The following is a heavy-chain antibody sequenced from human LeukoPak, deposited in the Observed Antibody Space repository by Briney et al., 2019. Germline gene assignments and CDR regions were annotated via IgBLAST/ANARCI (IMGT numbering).Heavy chain of an antibody. J-gene: IGHJ4*02. CDR2: IYTSGST. CDR1: GGSFSVCY. D-gene: IGHD1-26*01. Sequence: ASETLSLTCAVYGGSFSVCYWSWIRQPAGKGLEWIGRIYTSGSTNYNPSLKSRVTISVDTSKNQFSLKLSSVTAADTAVYYCARAPQPTYSGSYYYFDYWGQGTLVTVSS. V-gene: IGHV4-59*10. CDR3: ARAPQPTYSGSYYYFDY.